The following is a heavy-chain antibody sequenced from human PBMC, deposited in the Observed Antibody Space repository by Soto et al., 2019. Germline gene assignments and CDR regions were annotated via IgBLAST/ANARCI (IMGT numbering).Heavy chain of an antibody. D-gene: IGHD3-9*01. Sequence: GASVKVSCKASGYTFTGYYMHWVRQAPGQGLEWMGWINPNSGGTNYAQKFQGWVTMTRDTSISTAYMELSSLRAEDMAVYYCARGFYDILTGFRDYYYGMDVWGQGTTVTVSS. CDR2: INPNSGGT. V-gene: IGHV1-2*04. CDR1: GYTFTGYY. CDR3: ARGFYDILTGFRDYYYGMDV. J-gene: IGHJ6*02.